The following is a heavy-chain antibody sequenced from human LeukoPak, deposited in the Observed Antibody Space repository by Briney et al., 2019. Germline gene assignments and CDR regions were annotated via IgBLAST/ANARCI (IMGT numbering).Heavy chain of an antibody. CDR3: ARGGVRGVLLPVDY. CDR2: ISSSSSYI. J-gene: IGHJ4*02. D-gene: IGHD3-10*01. Sequence: GGSLRLSCAASGFTFSSYSMNWVRQAPGKELEWVSSISSSSSYIYYADSVKGRFTISRDNAKNSLYLRMNSLRAEDTAVYYCARGGVRGVLLPVDYWGQGTLVTVSS. V-gene: IGHV3-21*01. CDR1: GFTFSSYS.